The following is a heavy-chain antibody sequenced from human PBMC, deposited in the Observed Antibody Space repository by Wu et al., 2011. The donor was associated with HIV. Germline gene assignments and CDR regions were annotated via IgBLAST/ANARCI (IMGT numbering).Heavy chain of an antibody. D-gene: IGHD2-21*01. Sequence: QVQLVQSGAEVKQPGASVKVSCKASGYTFSGYYMHWVRQAPGQGLEWMGGIIPIFGTTNYAQKFQGRVTITADKSTTTAYMELSNLRSEDTAVYYCARDFGGDEDSWGQGTLVTVSS. J-gene: IGHJ4*02. V-gene: IGHV1-69*06. CDR2: IIPIFGTT. CDR3: ARDFGGDEDS. CDR1: GYTFSGYY.